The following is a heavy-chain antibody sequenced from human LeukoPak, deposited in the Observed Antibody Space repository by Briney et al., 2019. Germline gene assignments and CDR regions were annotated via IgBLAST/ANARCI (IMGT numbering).Heavy chain of an antibody. D-gene: IGHD6-13*01. Sequence: QPGGSLRLSWAASGFTFSSYAMHWVRQAPGKGLEWVAVISYDGSNKYYADSVKGRFTISRDNSKNTLYLQMNSLRAEDTAVYYCARGSSSWKYYFDYWGQGTLVTVSS. CDR3: ARGSSSWKYYFDY. J-gene: IGHJ4*02. V-gene: IGHV3-30-3*01. CDR2: ISYDGSNK. CDR1: GFTFSSYA.